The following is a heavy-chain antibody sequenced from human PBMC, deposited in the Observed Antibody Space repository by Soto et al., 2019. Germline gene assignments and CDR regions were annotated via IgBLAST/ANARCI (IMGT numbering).Heavy chain of an antibody. V-gene: IGHV3-33*01. CDR3: ASMGTNYYYGMDV. CDR1: GFTFSSYG. D-gene: IGHD7-27*01. Sequence: QVQLVESGGGVVQPGRSLRLSCAASGFTFSSYGMHWVRQAPGKGLEWVAVIWYDGSNKYYADYVKGRFTISRDNSKNTLYLQMNSLRAEDTAVYYCASMGTNYYYGMDVWGQGTTVTVSS. CDR2: IWYDGSNK. J-gene: IGHJ6*02.